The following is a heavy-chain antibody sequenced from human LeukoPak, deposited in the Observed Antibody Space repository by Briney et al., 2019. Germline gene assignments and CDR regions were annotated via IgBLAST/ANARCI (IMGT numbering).Heavy chain of an antibody. CDR3: ARDSSPPEYSGYDLADY. CDR1: GFTFSSYW. CDR2: IKQDGSEK. V-gene: IGHV3-7*01. Sequence: GGSLRLSCAASGFTFSSYWMSWVRQAPGKGLEWVANIKQDGSEKYYVDPVKGRFTISRDNAKNSLYLQMNSLRAEDTAVYYCARDSSPPEYSGYDLADYWGQGTLVTVSS. D-gene: IGHD5-12*01. J-gene: IGHJ4*02.